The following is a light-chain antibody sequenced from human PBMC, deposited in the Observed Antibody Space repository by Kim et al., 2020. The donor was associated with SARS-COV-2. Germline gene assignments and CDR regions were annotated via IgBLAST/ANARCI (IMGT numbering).Light chain of an antibody. CDR2: DVS. CDR1: SSDVGGYNF. V-gene: IGLV2-14*03. Sequence: GQTFTIACTGTSSDVGGYNFVSWYQHHPGKAPKLMIYDVSTRPSGVSDRFSGSKSGNTASLTISGLQAEDEADYYCSSYTDDSTVIFGGGTQLTVL. CDR3: SSYTDDSTVI. J-gene: IGLJ2*01.